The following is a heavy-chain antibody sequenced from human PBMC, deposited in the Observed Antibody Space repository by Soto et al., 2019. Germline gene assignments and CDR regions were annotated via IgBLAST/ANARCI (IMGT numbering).Heavy chain of an antibody. CDR3: ARNMVRGVIKYYYYYYMDV. Sequence: GGSLRLSCAASGFTFSSYGMHWVRQAPGKGLEWVAVIWYDGSNKYYADSVKGRFTISRDNSKNTLYLQMNSLRAEDTAVYYCARNMVRGVIKYYYYYYMDVWGKGTTVTVSS. CDR2: IWYDGSNK. V-gene: IGHV3-33*01. CDR1: GFTFSSYG. D-gene: IGHD3-10*01. J-gene: IGHJ6*03.